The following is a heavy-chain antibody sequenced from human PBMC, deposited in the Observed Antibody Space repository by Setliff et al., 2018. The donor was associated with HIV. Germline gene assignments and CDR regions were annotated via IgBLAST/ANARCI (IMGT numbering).Heavy chain of an antibody. CDR3: TRLWHENWGGVDY. J-gene: IGHJ4*02. CDR1: GYSFSSYW. V-gene: IGHV5-51*01. CDR2: LYPADSNI. D-gene: IGHD3-16*01. Sequence: GESLKISCKGSGYSFSSYWIGWVRQMPGKGLEFMGLLYPADSNIRYSPSFQGQVTISVDKSTNTAFLQWTSLMASDTAMYYCTRLWHENWGGVDYWGQGTLVTVSS.